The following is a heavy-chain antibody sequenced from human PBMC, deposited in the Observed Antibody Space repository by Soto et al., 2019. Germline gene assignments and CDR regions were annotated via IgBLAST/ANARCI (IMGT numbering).Heavy chain of an antibody. J-gene: IGHJ6*04. V-gene: IGHV1-69*01. D-gene: IGHD3-10*01. CDR3: ARGRGYRCVAHYYFFDMDV. CDR1: GGTFNNYP. CDR2: SIPIFGTA. Sequence: QVQLVQSGAEVKKPASSVKVSCKASGGTFNNYPITWVRQAPGEGLEWMGGSIPIFGTANYGQNFQGRVTISVDESTSKAYTELGSLRPEYTAVYYCARGRGYRCVAHYYFFDMDVWGEGTTVTVSS.